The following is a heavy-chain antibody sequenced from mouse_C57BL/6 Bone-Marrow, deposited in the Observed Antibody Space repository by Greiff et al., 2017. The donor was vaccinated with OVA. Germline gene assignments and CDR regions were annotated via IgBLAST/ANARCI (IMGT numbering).Heavy chain of an antibody. CDR1: GFTFSDYG. CDR2: ISSGSSTI. Sequence: EVNVVESGGGLVKPGGSLKLSCAASGFTFSDYGMHWVRQAPEKGLEWVAYISSGSSTIYYADTVKGRFTISRDNAKNTLFLQMTSLGSEDTAMYDCARKVGLPFWYFDVWGTGTTVTVSS. D-gene: IGHD1-3*01. V-gene: IGHV5-17*01. J-gene: IGHJ1*03. CDR3: ARKVGLPFWYFDV.